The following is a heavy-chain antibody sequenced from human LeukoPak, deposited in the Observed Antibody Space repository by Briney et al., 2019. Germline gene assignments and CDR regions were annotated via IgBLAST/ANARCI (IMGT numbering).Heavy chain of an antibody. J-gene: IGHJ4*02. CDR2: MNPNSGNT. CDR3: ARGPHSSSWYPGRSYYFDY. V-gene: IGHV1-8*02. CDR1: GYTFTSYY. Sequence: GASVKVSCKASGYTFTSYYMHWVRQAPGQGLEWMGWMNPNSGNTGYAQKFQGRVTMTRNTSISTAYMELSSLRSEDTAVYYCARGPHSSSWYPGRSYYFDYWGQGTLVTVSS. D-gene: IGHD6-13*01.